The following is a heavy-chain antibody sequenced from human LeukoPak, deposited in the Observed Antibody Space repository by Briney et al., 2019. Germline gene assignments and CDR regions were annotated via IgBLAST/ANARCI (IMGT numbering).Heavy chain of an antibody. CDR3: AESGRNWAYLEY. CDR1: GFTLSNYG. D-gene: IGHD7-27*01. J-gene: IGHJ4*02. CDR2: IWYDGTNK. V-gene: IGHV3-33*08. Sequence: GGSLRLSCAASGFTLSNYGMHWARQAPGRGLEWVAVIWYDGTNKYYADSVRGRFTISRDSSKNTLYLQMNSLRAEDTAVYYCAESGRNWAYLEYWGQGTLVTVSS.